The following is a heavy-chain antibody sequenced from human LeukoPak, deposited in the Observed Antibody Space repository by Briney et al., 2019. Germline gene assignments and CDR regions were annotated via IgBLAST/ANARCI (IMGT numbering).Heavy chain of an antibody. CDR1: GFSFSSYT. J-gene: IGHJ4*02. Sequence: PGGSLRLSCSASGFSFSSYTMHWVRQAPGKGLEYVSAVSSNGVNTYYADSVEGRFTISRDNSKNTLYLQMSSLRSEDTAVYYCVKDKLVPHWGQGTLVTVSS. V-gene: IGHV3-64D*09. CDR2: VSSNGVNT. CDR3: VKDKLVPH. D-gene: IGHD2-2*01.